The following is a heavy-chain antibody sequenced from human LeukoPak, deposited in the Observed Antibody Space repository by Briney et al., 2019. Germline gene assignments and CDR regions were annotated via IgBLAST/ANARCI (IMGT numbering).Heavy chain of an antibody. Sequence: PSETLSLTCTVSGGSISSYYWSWIRQPPGKGLEWIGYIYYSGSTNYNPSLKSRVTISVDTSKNQFSLKLSSVTAADTAVYYCARVAVKMATIHPYFDYWGQGTLVTVSS. D-gene: IGHD5-24*01. J-gene: IGHJ4*02. V-gene: IGHV4-59*01. CDR2: IYYSGST. CDR3: ARVAVKMATIHPYFDY. CDR1: GGSISSYY.